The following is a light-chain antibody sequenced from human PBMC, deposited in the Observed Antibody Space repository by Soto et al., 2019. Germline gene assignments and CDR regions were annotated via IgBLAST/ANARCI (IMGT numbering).Light chain of an antibody. Sequence: QSVLTQPRSVSGSPGQSVTISCTGTSSDVGGHNYVSWYQQYPGKAPKLMIYEVSNRPSGVSNRFSGSKSGNTASLTISGLQAEDEADYYCSSYTSSSTLVFGTGTKSPS. J-gene: IGLJ1*01. CDR2: EVS. V-gene: IGLV2-14*01. CDR3: SSYTSSSTLV. CDR1: SSDVGGHNY.